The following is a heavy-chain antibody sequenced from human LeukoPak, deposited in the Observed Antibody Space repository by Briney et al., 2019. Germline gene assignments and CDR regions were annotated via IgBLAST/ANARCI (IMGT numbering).Heavy chain of an antibody. V-gene: IGHV1-69*13. CDR3: ARDPLDYQAEQYFDY. D-gene: IGHD4-11*01. J-gene: IGHJ4*02. CDR1: GGTFSSYA. CDR2: IIPIFGTA. Sequence: SVKVSCKASGGTFSSYAISWVRQAPGQGLEWMGGIIPIFGTANYAQKFQGRVTVTADESTSTAYMELSSLRSEDTAVYYCARDPLDYQAEQYFDYWGQGTLVTVS.